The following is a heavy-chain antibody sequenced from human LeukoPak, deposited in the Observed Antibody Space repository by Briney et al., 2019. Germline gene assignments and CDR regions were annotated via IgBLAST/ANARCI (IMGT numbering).Heavy chain of an antibody. V-gene: IGHV3-66*01. J-gene: IGHJ4*02. D-gene: IGHD5-18*01. CDR2: IYSGGST. Sequence: GGSLRLSCAASGFTVSSSYMSWVRQAPGKGLEWVSVIYSGGSTYYADSVKGRFTISRDNSKNTLYLQMNSLRAEDTAVYYCARDEGYSYGFDYWGQGTLVTVSS. CDR1: GFTVSSSY. CDR3: ARDEGYSYGFDY.